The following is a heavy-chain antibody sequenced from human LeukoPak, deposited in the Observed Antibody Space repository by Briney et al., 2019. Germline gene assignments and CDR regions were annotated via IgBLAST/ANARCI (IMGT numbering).Heavy chain of an antibody. J-gene: IGHJ4*02. Sequence: SETLSLTCAVSGTSFSSYYWSWIRQPPGKGLEWIGGIYYSGSTYYNPSLKSRVTISVDTSNNQFSLKLSSVTAADTALYYCARKTIPMVRTYFDYWGQGTLVTVSS. D-gene: IGHD3-10*01. V-gene: IGHV4-34*01. CDR1: GTSFSSYY. CDR3: ARKTIPMVRTYFDY. CDR2: IYYSGST.